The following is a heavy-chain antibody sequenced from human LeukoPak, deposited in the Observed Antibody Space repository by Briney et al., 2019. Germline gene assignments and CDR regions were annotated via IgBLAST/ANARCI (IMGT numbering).Heavy chain of an antibody. D-gene: IGHD2-2*01. CDR1: EFTGFTFSGSA. CDR3: ARYRTPNCSSTSCYRGPWYYYYYMDV. V-gene: IGHV3-23*01. Sequence: PGGSLRLSCAASEFTGFTFSGSAMSWVRQAPGKGLEWVSAISGSGAATFYADSVKGRFTISRDNSKNTLYLQMNSLRAEDTAVYYCARYRTPNCSSTSCYRGPWYYYYYMDVWGKGTTVTVSS. J-gene: IGHJ6*03. CDR2: ISGSGAAT.